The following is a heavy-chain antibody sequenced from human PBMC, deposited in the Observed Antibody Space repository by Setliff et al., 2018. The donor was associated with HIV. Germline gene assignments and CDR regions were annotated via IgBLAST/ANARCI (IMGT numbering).Heavy chain of an antibody. D-gene: IGHD3-16*02. CDR2: FDPEDGEV. J-gene: IGHJ6*03. CDR3: ARGIKLVGGVIVGSMDV. V-gene: IGHV1-24*01. Sequence: ASVKVSCKVSGYTLTELSMHWVRQAPGKGLEWMGGFDPEDGEVVYAQEFQGRVTMTRNTSISTAYMELSSLRSEDTAVYYCARGIKLVGGVIVGSMDVWGKGTTVTVSS. CDR1: GYTLTELS.